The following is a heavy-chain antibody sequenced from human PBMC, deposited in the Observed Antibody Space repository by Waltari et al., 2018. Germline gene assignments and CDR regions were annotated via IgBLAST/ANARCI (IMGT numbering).Heavy chain of an antibody. CDR2: MNPNSGNT. V-gene: IGHV1-8*01. D-gene: IGHD1-1*01. CDR1: GYTFTSYD. Sequence: QVQLVQSGAEVKKPGASVKVSCRASGYTFTSYDINWVRQATGQGLEWMGWMNPNSGNTGYAQKFQGRVTMTRNISISTAYMELSSLRSEDTAVYYCARAPDNAIAIYYMDVWGKGTTVTVSS. J-gene: IGHJ6*03. CDR3: ARAPDNAIAIYYMDV.